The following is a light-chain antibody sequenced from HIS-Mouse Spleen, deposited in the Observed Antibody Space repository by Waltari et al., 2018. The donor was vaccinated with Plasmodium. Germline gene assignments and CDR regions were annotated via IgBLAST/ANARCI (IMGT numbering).Light chain of an antibody. V-gene: IGLV3-10*01. CDR1: ALPKKY. Sequence: YELTQPPSVSVSPGQTARITCPGDALPKKYAYWNQQKSGQAPLLFIYEDSKRPSGIPERFSGSSSGTIATLTISGAQVEDEADYYCYSTDSSGNHRVFGGGTKLTVL. CDR2: EDS. CDR3: YSTDSSGNHRV. J-gene: IGLJ3*02.